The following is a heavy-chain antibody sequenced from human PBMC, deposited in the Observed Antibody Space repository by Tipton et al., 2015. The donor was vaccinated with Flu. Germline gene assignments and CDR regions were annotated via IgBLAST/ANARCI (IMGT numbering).Heavy chain of an antibody. J-gene: IGHJ3*02. CDR1: GFTFDDYA. V-gene: IGHV3-9*01. D-gene: IGHD2-2*01. Sequence: SLRLSCAASGFTFDDYAMHWVRQAPGKGLEWVSGISWNNGSIGYADSVKGRFTISRDNAKNSLYLQMNSLRAEDTALYYCAKGRAYCSSTSCYGRAFDIWGQGTMVTVSS. CDR2: ISWNNGSI. CDR3: AKGRAYCSSTSCYGRAFDI.